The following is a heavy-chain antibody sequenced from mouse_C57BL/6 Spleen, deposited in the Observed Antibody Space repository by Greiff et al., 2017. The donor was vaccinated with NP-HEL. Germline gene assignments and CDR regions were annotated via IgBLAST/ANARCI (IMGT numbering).Heavy chain of an antibody. D-gene: IGHD2-4*01. V-gene: IGHV1-81*01. CDR2: IYPRSGNT. CDR3: ARGDYDYWYFDV. J-gene: IGHJ1*03. CDR1: GYTFTSYG. Sequence: VMLVESGAELARPGASVKLSCKASGYTFTSYGISWVKQRTGQGLEWIGEIYPRSGNTYYNEKFKGKATLTADKSSSTAYMELRSLTSEDSAVYFCARGDYDYWYFDVWGTGTTVTVSS.